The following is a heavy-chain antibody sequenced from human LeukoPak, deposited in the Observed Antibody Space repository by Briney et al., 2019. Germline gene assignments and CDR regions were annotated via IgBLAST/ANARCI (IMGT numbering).Heavy chain of an antibody. J-gene: IGHJ6*03. D-gene: IGHD3-10*01. V-gene: IGHV3-23*01. CDR3: ATRFGLDYYYYYMDV. Sequence: GGSLRLSCAAPGFTFSLYAMTWVRQTPEKGLEWVSTIDGDGANTYYADSVRGRFTISRDNSKNTLSLQMTSLRADDTAVYYCATRFGLDYYYYYMDVWGKETTVTVSS. CDR2: IDGDGANT. CDR1: GFTFSLYA.